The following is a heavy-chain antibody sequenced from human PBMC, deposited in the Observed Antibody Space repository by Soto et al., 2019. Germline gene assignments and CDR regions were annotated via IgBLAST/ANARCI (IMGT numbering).Heavy chain of an antibody. V-gene: IGHV4-34*01. J-gene: IGHJ4*02. D-gene: IGHD3-16*01. Sequence: QVQLQQWGAGLLKPSETLSLTCAVYGGSFSGYYWSWSRQPPGKGLEWIGEINHSGSTNYNPSLKSRGTISVDTSKNQFSLKLSSVTAAETAVYYFARVRISSMGGKFDYWGQGTLVTVSS. CDR2: INHSGST. CDR1: GGSFSGYY. CDR3: ARVRISSMGGKFDY.